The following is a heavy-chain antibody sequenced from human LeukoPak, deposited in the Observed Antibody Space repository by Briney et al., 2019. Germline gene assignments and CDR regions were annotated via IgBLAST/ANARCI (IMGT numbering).Heavy chain of an antibody. Sequence: GGPLRLSCAASGFTFSSYAMHWVRQAPGKRLEWVAVISYDGSNKYYADSVKGRFTISRDNSKNTLYLQMNSLRAEDTAVYYCAREPRDAFDIWGQGTMVTVSS. CDR2: ISYDGSNK. CDR1: GFTFSSYA. CDR3: AREPRDAFDI. V-gene: IGHV3-30-3*01. J-gene: IGHJ3*02.